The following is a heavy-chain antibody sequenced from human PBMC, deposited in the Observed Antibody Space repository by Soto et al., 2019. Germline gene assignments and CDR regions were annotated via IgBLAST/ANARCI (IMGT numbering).Heavy chain of an antibody. J-gene: IGHJ5*02. CDR3: ANLYHGPLPADR. CDR2: IRRTGETT. V-gene: IGHV3-23*01. Sequence: PGGSLRLSCSASGFSFGSFAMSWVRQAPGKGLEWVSGIRRTGETTYYADSVKGRFTISRDNAKNTLYLQMNSLRSEDTAIYFCANLYHGPLPADRWGQGTLVTVSS. CDR1: GFSFGSFA. D-gene: IGHD2-2*02.